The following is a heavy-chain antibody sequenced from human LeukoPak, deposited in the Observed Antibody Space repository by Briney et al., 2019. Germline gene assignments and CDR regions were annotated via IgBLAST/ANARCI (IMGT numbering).Heavy chain of an antibody. CDR2: IIPIFGTA. Sequence: AASVKVSCKASGGTFSSYAISWVRQAPGQGLEWMGGIIPIFGTANYAQKFQGRVTITADESTSTAYMELSSLRSEDTAVYYCARIPTTVGAEGWFDYWGQGTLVTVSS. CDR1: GGTFSSYA. V-gene: IGHV1-69*13. J-gene: IGHJ4*02. D-gene: IGHD1-26*01. CDR3: ARIPTTVGAEGWFDY.